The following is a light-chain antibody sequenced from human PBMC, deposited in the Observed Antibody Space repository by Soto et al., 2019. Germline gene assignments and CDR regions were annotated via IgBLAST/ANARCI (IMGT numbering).Light chain of an antibody. V-gene: IGLV2-8*01. J-gene: IGLJ1*01. CDR3: SSYAGSSFV. CDR1: SSDVGGYNY. Sequence: QSALTQPPSASGYPGQSVTIYCTGTSSDVGGYNYVSWYQHHPGRAPKLMIYEVSKRPSGVPVRFAGSKSCNTASLTVSGLQAEDEADYYCSSYAGSSFVFGTGTKLTVL. CDR2: EVS.